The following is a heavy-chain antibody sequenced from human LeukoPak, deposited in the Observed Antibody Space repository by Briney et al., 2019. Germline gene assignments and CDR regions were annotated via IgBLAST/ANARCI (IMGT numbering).Heavy chain of an antibody. V-gene: IGHV1-8*03. CDR3: ARVYDSSGHYPIDY. CDR2: MNPNSDNT. CDR1: GYTFTSYG. J-gene: IGHJ4*02. D-gene: IGHD3-22*01. Sequence: ASVKVSCKASGYTFTSYGISWVRQAPGQGLEWMGWMNPNSDNTGYARKFQGRVTITRNTSISTAYMELSSLRSEDTAVYYCARVYDSSGHYPIDYWGQGTLVTVSS.